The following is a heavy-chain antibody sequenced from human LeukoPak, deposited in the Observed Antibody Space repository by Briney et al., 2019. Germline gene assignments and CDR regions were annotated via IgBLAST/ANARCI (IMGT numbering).Heavy chain of an antibody. CDR2: GYTSGST. J-gene: IGHJ4*02. CDR3: ARSGLPTVAAKFDY. V-gene: IGHV4-61*02. Sequence: SETLSLTCTVSGGSISSGSYYWSWIRQPAGKGLEWIGRGYTSGSTNYNPSLKSRVTISADTSKNQFSLKLSSVTAADTAVYYCARSGLPTVAAKFDYWGQGTLVTVSS. CDR1: GGSISSGSYY. D-gene: IGHD2-15*01.